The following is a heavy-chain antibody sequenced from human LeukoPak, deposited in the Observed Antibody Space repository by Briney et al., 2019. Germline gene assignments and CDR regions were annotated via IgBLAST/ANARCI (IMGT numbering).Heavy chain of an antibody. J-gene: IGHJ4*02. CDR1: GFTFSSYG. CDR2: IWYDGSNK. V-gene: IGHV3-33*06. D-gene: IGHD3-3*01. CDR3: AKDRSGYADY. Sequence: PGGSLRLSCAASGFTFSSYGMQWIRQAPGKGLEWVAVIWYDGSNKYYADSVKGRFTISRDNSKNTLYLQMNSLRAEDTAVYYCAKDRSGYADYWGQGTLVTVSS.